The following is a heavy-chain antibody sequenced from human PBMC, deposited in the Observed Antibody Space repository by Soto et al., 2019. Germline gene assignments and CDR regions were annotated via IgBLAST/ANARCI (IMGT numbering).Heavy chain of an antibody. D-gene: IGHD3-22*01. V-gene: IGHV3-30-3*01. CDR1: GFTFSSYA. CDR3: ARRYYYDSSYFQH. J-gene: IGHJ1*01. CDR2: ISYDGSNK. Sequence: QVQLVESGGGVVQPGRSLRLSCAASGFTFSSYAMHWVRQAPGKGLEWVAVISYDGSNKYYADSVKGRFTISRDNSKNTLYLQMNSLRAENTAVYYFARRYYYDSSYFQHWGQGTLVTVS.